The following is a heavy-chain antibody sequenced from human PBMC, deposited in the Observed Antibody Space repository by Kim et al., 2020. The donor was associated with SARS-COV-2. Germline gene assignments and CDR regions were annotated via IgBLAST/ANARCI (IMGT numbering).Heavy chain of an antibody. CDR2: INHSGST. D-gene: IGHD6-13*01. Sequence: SETLSLTCAVYGGSFSGYYWSWIRQPPGKGLEWIGEINHSGSTNYNPSLKSRVTISVDTSKNQFSLKLSSVTAADTAVYYCASLSTGYSSSWSVYYYYYMGVWGKGTTVTVSS. CDR1: GGSFSGYY. J-gene: IGHJ6*03. CDR3: ASLSTGYSSSWSVYYYYYMGV. V-gene: IGHV4-34*01.